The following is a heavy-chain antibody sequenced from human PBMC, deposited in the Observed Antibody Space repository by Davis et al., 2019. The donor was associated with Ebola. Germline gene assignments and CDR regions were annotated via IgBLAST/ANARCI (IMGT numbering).Heavy chain of an antibody. CDR3: ARGSGRDGYNTWYYYGMDV. CDR1: GYTFTSYG. D-gene: IGHD5-24*01. Sequence: ASVKVSCKASGYTFTSYGISWVRQAPGQGLEWMGWISTYNENTNYAQKVQGRVTMTRDTSTSTVYMELSSLRSEDTAVYYCARGSGRDGYNTWYYYGMDVWGKGTTVTVSS. J-gene: IGHJ6*04. CDR2: ISTYNENT. V-gene: IGHV1-18*01.